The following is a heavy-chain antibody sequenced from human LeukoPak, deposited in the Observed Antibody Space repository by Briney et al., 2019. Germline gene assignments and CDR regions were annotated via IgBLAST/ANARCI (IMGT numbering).Heavy chain of an antibody. D-gene: IGHD1-26*01. Sequence: GGSLRLSCAASGFTVSSNYMSWVRQAPGKGLEWVSINYSGGRTFYADSVKGRFTISRDNSKNTLYLQMYRLRAEDTAVYYCARGGSYLSAFDIWGQGKMVTLSS. CDR3: ARGGSYLSAFDI. J-gene: IGHJ3*02. CDR2: NYSGGRT. CDR1: GFTVSSNY. V-gene: IGHV3-53*01.